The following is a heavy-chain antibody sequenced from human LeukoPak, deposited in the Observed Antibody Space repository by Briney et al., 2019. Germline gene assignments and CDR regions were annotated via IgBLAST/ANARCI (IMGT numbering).Heavy chain of an antibody. V-gene: IGHV3-7*01. D-gene: IGHD3-10*01. CDR3: ARSGIKMVRGVIIKSPYHMDV. Sequence: GGSLRLSCAASGFTFTTYWMSWVRQAPGKGLEWVANIKQDGNEKYYVDSVKGRLTISRDDAKNSLSLQMNSLRAEDTAVYYCARSGIKMVRGVIIKSPYHMDVWGKGTTVTVSS. J-gene: IGHJ6*03. CDR2: IKQDGNEK. CDR1: GFTFTTYW.